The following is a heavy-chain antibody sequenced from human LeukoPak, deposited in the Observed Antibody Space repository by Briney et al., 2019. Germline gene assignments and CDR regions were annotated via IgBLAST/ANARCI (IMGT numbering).Heavy chain of an antibody. V-gene: IGHV1-69*05. CDR3: ARCITMIAVGGSWFDP. J-gene: IGHJ5*02. D-gene: IGHD3-22*01. CDR2: IIPIFGTA. Sequence: GASVKVSCKASGGTFSSYAISWVRQAPGQGLEWMGGIIPIFGTANYAQKFQGRVTITTDESTSTADMELSSLRSEDTAMYYCARCITMIAVGGSWFDPWGQGTLVTVSS. CDR1: GGTFSSYA.